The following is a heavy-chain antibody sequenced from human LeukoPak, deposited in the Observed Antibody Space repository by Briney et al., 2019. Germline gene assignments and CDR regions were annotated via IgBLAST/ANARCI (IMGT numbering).Heavy chain of an antibody. J-gene: IGHJ1*01. CDR1: GFTVSSNY. D-gene: IGHD3-16*01. CDR2: IYSGGTT. CDR3: ARVSGLGMNEYYQH. Sequence: GGSLRLSCAASGFTVSSNYMSWVRQAPGKGLEWVSVIYSGGTTYYADSVKDRFTISRDNSKNTLYLQMNSLRAEDTAVYYCARVSGLGMNEYYQHWGQGTLVTVPS. V-gene: IGHV3-66*01.